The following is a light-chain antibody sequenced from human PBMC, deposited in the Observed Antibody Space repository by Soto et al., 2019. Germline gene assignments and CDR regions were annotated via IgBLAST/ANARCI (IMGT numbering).Light chain of an antibody. CDR1: QIVNTFY. Sequence: EVVLSQSPGTLSLSPGESATLSCRASQIVNTFYLAWYQQKPGQAPRLLIYGASSRATGIPDRFSASGSATDFSLAIRRLEPEDSEVYYCQQFGSSGPLTFGGGTKVEIK. V-gene: IGKV3-20*01. J-gene: IGKJ4*01. CDR2: GAS. CDR3: QQFGSSGPLT.